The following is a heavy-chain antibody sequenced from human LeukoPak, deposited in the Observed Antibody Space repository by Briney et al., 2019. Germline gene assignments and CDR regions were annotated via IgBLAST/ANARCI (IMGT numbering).Heavy chain of an antibody. CDR3: ARHSGGSGSYPFEY. J-gene: IGHJ4*02. CDR2: IHYSGSA. Sequence: SEILSLTCTVSGGSISSSSYYWGWIRQPPGKGLEWIGSIHYSGSAYYNSPLKSRVTISVDTSKNQFSLNLRSVTAADTAVYYCARHSGGSGSYPFEYWGQGTLVTVSS. V-gene: IGHV4-39*01. CDR1: GGSISSSSYY. D-gene: IGHD3-10*01.